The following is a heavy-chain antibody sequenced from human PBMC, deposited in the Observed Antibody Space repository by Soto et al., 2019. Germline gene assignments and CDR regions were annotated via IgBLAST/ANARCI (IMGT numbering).Heavy chain of an antibody. CDR3: ARKIIAASGTFDY. Sequence: ASVKVSCKASGYTFTGYYLHWVRQAPGQGLEWMGWISSNTGVTSFAQNFQGRVTMTRDTSIRTAYMELSWLRSDDTAIYYCARKIIAASGTFDYWGQGTLVTVSS. D-gene: IGHD6-13*01. CDR2: ISSNTGVT. J-gene: IGHJ4*02. CDR1: GYTFTGYY. V-gene: IGHV1-2*02.